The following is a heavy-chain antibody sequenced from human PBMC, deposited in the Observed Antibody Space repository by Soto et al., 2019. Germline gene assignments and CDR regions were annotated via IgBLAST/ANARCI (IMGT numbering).Heavy chain of an antibody. J-gene: IGHJ4*02. CDR1: GGSISSSSYY. V-gene: IGHV4-39*01. Sequence: SETLSLTCTVSGGSISSSSYYWGWIRQPPGKGLEWFWSIYYSGSTYYNPSLKSRVTISVDTSKNQFSLMLSSVTAADTAVYYFVRFWPPPYSDALTDYTDAFDYWGQGTLVTVSS. D-gene: IGHD3-9*01. CDR3: VRFWPPPYSDALTDYTDAFDY. CDR2: IYYSGST.